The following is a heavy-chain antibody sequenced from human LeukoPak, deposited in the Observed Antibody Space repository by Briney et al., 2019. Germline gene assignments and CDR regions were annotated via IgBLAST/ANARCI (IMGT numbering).Heavy chain of an antibody. Sequence: WMGWISAYNGNTNYAQKLQGRVTMTTDTSTSTAYMELRSLRSDDTAVYYCARERGGSYDYWGQGTLVTVSS. CDR2: ISAYNGNT. J-gene: IGHJ4*02. V-gene: IGHV1-18*01. CDR3: ARERGGSYDY. D-gene: IGHD1-26*01.